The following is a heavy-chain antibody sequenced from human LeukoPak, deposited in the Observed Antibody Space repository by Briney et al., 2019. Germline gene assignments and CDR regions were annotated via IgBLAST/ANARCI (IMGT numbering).Heavy chain of an antibody. J-gene: IGHJ6*03. D-gene: IGHD3-22*01. CDR2: INHSGST. V-gene: IGHV4-34*01. CDR1: GGSFSGSY. CDR3: ARRYGYDSSGYRYYYYYYMDV. Sequence: SETLSLTCAVYGGSFSGSYWSWIRQHPGKGLEWIGEINHSGSTNYNPSLKSRVTISVDTSKNQFSLKLSSVTAAETAVYYCARRYGYDSSGYRYYYYYYMDVWGKGTTVTVSS.